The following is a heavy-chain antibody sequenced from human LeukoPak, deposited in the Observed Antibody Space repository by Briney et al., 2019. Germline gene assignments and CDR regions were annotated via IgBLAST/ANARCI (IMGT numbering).Heavy chain of an antibody. CDR3: ARRAVGNSYYYSMDV. D-gene: IGHD6-19*01. CDR2: MNPNSGNT. Sequence: ASVKVSCNASGYTFISYDINWVRQVTGQGLEWMGWMNPNSGNTGYAQKFQGRVTITRNTSISTAFMELSSLRSEDTAVYYCARRAVGNSYYYSMDVWGKGTTVTVSS. V-gene: IGHV1-8*03. CDR1: GYTFISYD. J-gene: IGHJ6*03.